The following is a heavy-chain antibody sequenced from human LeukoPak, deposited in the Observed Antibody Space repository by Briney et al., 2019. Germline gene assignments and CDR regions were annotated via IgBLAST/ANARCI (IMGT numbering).Heavy chain of an antibody. CDR1: GGSTTNYY. Sequence: SGTLSLTCTVSGGSTTNYYWSWIRQPPGKGLEWIGYIYYSGNTNCNPSLKSRVTISVDTSNNQFSLNLSSVTAADTAVYYCARGPTRYYFDYWGQGTLVTVSS. CDR2: IYYSGNT. J-gene: IGHJ4*02. V-gene: IGHV4-59*01. CDR3: ARGPTRYYFDY.